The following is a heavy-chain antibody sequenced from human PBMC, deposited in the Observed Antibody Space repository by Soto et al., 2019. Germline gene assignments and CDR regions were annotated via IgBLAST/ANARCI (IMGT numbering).Heavy chain of an antibody. CDR2: IYWNDDK. J-gene: IGHJ4*02. V-gene: IGHV2-5*01. CDR1: GFSLSGGGVG. D-gene: IGHD3-3*01. CDR3: EQRLDFSGAYSY. Sequence: HITLKESGPTLVKPTQTLTLTCTFSGFSLSGGGVGVAWIRQPPGKALEWLALIYWNDDKRYRPSLKSSLTISKDTSKNQAVLTMTNVAPVDTYTYYCEQRLDFSGAYSYWGQGLLVIASS.